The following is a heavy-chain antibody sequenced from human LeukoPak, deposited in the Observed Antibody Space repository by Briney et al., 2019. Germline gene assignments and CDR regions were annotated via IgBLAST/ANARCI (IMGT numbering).Heavy chain of an antibody. Sequence: GGSLRLSCAASGFTFTSYAMSWVRQAPGKGLELVSTITGSGGTTYYADSVKGRFTISRDNSKNTLYLQMTSLTAEDTAVYYCAKDLKVTYAPPYFDYWGQGPLVTVSS. V-gene: IGHV3-23*01. CDR1: GFTFTSYA. D-gene: IGHD2-21*02. J-gene: IGHJ4*02. CDR3: AKDLKVTYAPPYFDY. CDR2: ITGSGGTT.